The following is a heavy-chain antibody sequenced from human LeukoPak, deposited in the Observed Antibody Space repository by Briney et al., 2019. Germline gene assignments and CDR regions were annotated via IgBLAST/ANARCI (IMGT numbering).Heavy chain of an antibody. J-gene: IGHJ3*02. V-gene: IGHV4-59*01. Sequence: PSETLSLTCTVSGGSISSYYRSWIRQPPGKGLEWIGYIYYSGSTNYNPSLKSRVTISVDTSKNQFSLKLSSVTAADTAVYYCARDFGEYAFDIWGQGTMVTVSS. D-gene: IGHD3-16*01. CDR3: ARDFGEYAFDI. CDR1: GGSISSYY. CDR2: IYYSGST.